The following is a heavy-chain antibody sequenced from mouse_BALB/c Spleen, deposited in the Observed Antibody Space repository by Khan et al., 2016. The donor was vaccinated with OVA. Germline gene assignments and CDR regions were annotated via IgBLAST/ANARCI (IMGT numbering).Heavy chain of an antibody. J-gene: IGHJ2*01. CDR1: GYSLTSYG. V-gene: IGHV2-9*02. Sequence: QVQLQQSGPGLVAPSQSLSITCTVSGYSLTSYGVHWVRQPPGKGLEWLGVIWAGGSTNYNSALMSRLSTSKDNSTSQAFLIKISLLTADTAMYYYARLEDKWGQGTTLTVSS. CDR3: ARLEDK. CDR2: IWAGGST.